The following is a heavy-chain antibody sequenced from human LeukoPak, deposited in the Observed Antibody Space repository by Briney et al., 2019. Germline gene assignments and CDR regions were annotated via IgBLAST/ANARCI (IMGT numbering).Heavy chain of an antibody. J-gene: IGHJ6*02. Sequence: GGSLRLSCAASGFTFSSYAMGWVRQAPGKGLEWVSAISGSGGSTYYADSVKGRFTISRDNSKNTLYLQMNSLRAEDTAVYYCAKGLAGQAWAAAANYYYYGMDVWGQGTTVTVSS. D-gene: IGHD6-13*01. CDR2: ISGSGGST. CDR1: GFTFSSYA. V-gene: IGHV3-23*01. CDR3: AKGLAGQAWAAAANYYYYGMDV.